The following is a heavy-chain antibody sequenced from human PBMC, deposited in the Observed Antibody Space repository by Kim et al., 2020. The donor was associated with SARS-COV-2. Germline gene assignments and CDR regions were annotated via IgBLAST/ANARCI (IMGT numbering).Heavy chain of an antibody. CDR2: ISGSGGST. V-gene: IGHV3-23*01. D-gene: IGHD3-22*01. J-gene: IGHJ6*02. CDR1: GFTFSSYA. Sequence: GGSLRLSCAASGFTFSSYAMSWVRQAPGKGLEWVSAISGSGGSTYYADSVKGRFTISRDNSKNTLYLQMNSLRAEDTAVYYCAKARTTMIVVVITTGYYYGMDVRGQGTTVTVSS. CDR3: AKARTTMIVVVITTGYYYGMDV.